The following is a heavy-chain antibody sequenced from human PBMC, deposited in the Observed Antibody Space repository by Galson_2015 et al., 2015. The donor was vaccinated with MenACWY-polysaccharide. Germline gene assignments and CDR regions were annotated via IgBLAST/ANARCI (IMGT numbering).Heavy chain of an antibody. CDR3: ARERCSSGSFDP. CDR2: IIQDGSEK. D-gene: IGHD6-19*01. J-gene: IGHJ5*02. V-gene: IGHV3-7*01. Sequence: SLRLSCAASGFTFTSYRMSWVRQAPGKGLEWVANIIQDGSEKYYVDSVKGRFTVSRDNAKNSLYLQMNSLRAEDTAVYYCARERCSSGSFDPWGQGTLVTVSS. CDR1: GFTFTSYR.